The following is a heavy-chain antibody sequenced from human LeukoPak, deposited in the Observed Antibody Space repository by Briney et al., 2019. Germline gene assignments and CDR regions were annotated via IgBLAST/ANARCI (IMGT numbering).Heavy chain of an antibody. D-gene: IGHD5-24*01. Sequence: GRSLRLSCAASGFTFDDYAMHWVRQAPGKGLEWDSGISWNSGSIGYADSVKGRFTISRDNAKNSLYLQMNSLRAEDTALYYCAKLPVVEMATIGDAFDIWGQGTMVTVSS. J-gene: IGHJ3*02. CDR1: GFTFDDYA. CDR2: ISWNSGSI. V-gene: IGHV3-9*01. CDR3: AKLPVVEMATIGDAFDI.